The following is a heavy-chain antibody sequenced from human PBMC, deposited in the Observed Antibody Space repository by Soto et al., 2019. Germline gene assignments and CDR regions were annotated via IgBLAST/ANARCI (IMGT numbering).Heavy chain of an antibody. D-gene: IGHD3-10*01. CDR3: ARRNYYGSGSYGMDV. J-gene: IGHJ6*02. CDR2: IYPGDSET. CDR1: GYSFNAYR. V-gene: IGHV5-51*01. Sequence: GESLKISCKGYGYSFNAYRIVWVRQMPGKGLEWMGIIYPGDSETEYSPSFQGQVTISADKSISTAYLQWSALKASDTAMYYCARRNYYGSGSYGMDVWGQGTTVTVSS.